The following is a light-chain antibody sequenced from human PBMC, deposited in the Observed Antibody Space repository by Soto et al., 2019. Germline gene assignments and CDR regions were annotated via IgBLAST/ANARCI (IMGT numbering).Light chain of an antibody. V-gene: IGKV3-20*01. CDR1: QSVSSSY. Sequence: EIVLTQSPGTLSLSPGERAALCCRASQSVSSSYLAWYQQKPGQAPRLLIYGASSRATGIPDRFSGSGSGTDLTLTISRLEPEDFAVYYCQQYGSSPWTFGQGTKVEIK. CDR2: GAS. J-gene: IGKJ1*01. CDR3: QQYGSSPWT.